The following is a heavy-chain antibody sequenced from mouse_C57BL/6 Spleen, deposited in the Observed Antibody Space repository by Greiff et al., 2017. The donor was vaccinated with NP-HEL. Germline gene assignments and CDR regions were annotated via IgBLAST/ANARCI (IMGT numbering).Heavy chain of an antibody. D-gene: IGHD1-1*01. CDR1: GFTFSDYG. J-gene: IGHJ3*01. Sequence: DVKLVESGGGLVKPGGSLKLSCAASGFTFSDYGMHWVRQAPEKGLEWVAYISSGSSTISYVDTVKGRFTISRDNAKNTLFLQMTSLRSEDTAMYYCASYGSSPLADWGQGTLVTVSA. V-gene: IGHV5-17*01. CDR2: ISSGSSTI. CDR3: ASYGSSPLAD.